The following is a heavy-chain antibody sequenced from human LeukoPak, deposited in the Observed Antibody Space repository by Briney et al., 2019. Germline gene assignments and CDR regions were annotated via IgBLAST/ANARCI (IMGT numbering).Heavy chain of an antibody. V-gene: IGHV3-64*01. J-gene: IGHJ6*03. CDR3: ARRGGYSYGINYYYYMDV. CDR1: GFTFSIYA. Sequence: PGGSLRLSCAASGFTFSIYAMHWVRQAPGKGLEYVSAISSNGCSTYYANSVKGRFTISRDNSKNTLYLQMGSLRAEDMAVYYCARRGGYSYGINYYYYMDVWGKGTTVTVSS. CDR2: ISSNGCST. D-gene: IGHD5-18*01.